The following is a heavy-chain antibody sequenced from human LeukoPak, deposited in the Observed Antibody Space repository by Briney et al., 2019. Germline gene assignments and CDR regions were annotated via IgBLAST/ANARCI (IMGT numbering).Heavy chain of an antibody. CDR1: GGSISSYC. J-gene: IGHJ4*02. V-gene: IGHV4-59*01. CDR2: IYYSGYT. CDR3: ARVLFYSSGNKSNRVDY. Sequence: PSETLSLTCTVSGGSISSYCWSWIRQPPRKGLEWIGDIYYSGYTNYNPSLKSRVTISVDTSKNQFSLKLSSVTAADTAVYYCARVLFYSSGNKSNRVDYWGQGTLVTVSS. D-gene: IGHD6-19*01.